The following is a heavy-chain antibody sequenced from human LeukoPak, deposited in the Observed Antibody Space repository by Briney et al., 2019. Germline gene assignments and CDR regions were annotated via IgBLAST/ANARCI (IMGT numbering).Heavy chain of an antibody. D-gene: IGHD6-6*01. CDR3: ARVTYSSSSGKLDY. V-gene: IGHV1-2*06. CDR2: INPNSGGT. CDR1: GYTFTDYY. J-gene: IGHJ4*02. Sequence: GASVKVSCKASGYTFTDYYMHWVRQAPGQGLEWMGRINPNSGGTNYAQKFQGRVTMPRDTSISTAYMELSRLRSDDTAVYYCARVTYSSSSGKLDYWGQGTLVTVSS.